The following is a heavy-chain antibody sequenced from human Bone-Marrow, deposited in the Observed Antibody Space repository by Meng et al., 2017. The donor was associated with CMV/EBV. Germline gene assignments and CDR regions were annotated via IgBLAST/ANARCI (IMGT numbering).Heavy chain of an antibody. V-gene: IGHV4-34*01. CDR3: ARRRYYYGSGSSGWFDP. D-gene: IGHD3-10*01. CDR2: INHSGST. CDR1: GGSFSGYY. J-gene: IGHJ5*02. Sequence: GSLRLSCAVYGGSFSGYYWSWIRQPPGKGLEWIGEINHSGSTNYNPSLKSRVTISVDTSKNQFSLKLSSVTAADTAVYYCARRRYYYGSGSSGWFDPWGQGTPVTVSS.